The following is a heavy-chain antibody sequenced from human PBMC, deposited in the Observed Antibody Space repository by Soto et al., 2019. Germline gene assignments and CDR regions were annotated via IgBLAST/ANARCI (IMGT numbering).Heavy chain of an antibody. Sequence: PGGSLRLSCAASGFTYSSYAMSWVRQAPGKGLEWVSAISGSGSSTYYADSVKGRFTISRDNSKNTLYLQMNSLRAEDTAVYYCADQDLVVPAAISYLQHWGQGTLVTVSS. D-gene: IGHD2-2*02. CDR1: GFTYSSYA. J-gene: IGHJ1*01. V-gene: IGHV3-23*01. CDR2: ISGSGSST. CDR3: ADQDLVVPAAISYLQH.